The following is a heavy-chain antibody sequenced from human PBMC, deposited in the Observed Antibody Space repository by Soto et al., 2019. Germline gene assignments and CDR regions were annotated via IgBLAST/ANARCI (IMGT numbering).Heavy chain of an antibody. CDR1: GGSISSSSYY. V-gene: IGHV4-39*01. D-gene: IGHD6-13*01. CDR3: ARHGPPYTSNSYYGMDV. Sequence: PSETLSLTCTVSGGSISSSSYYWGWIRQPPGKGLEWIGSIYYSGSTYYNPSLKSRATISVDTSKNQFSLKLSSVTAADTAVYYCARHGPPYTSNSYYGMDVWGQGTTVTVSS. CDR2: IYYSGST. J-gene: IGHJ6*02.